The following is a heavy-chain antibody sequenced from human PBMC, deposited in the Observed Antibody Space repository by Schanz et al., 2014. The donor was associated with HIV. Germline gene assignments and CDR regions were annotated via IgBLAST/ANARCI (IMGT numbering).Heavy chain of an antibody. CDR1: GFTFSSYV. CDR2: IWYDGSSK. V-gene: IGHV3-33*01. D-gene: IGHD2-15*01. J-gene: IGHJ4*02. CDR3: ARGGIWEWDQPDFDY. Sequence: QVQLVESGGGVVQPGRSLRLSCAASGFTFSSYVMHWVRQAPGKGLEWVTVIWYDGSSKYYADSVKGRFTISRDSSKNTLYLQMSSLRAEDTAMYYCARGGIWEWDQPDFDYWGQGTLVTVSS.